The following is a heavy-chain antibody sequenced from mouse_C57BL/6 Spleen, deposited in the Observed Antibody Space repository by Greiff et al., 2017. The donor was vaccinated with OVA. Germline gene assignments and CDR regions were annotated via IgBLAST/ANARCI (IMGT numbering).Heavy chain of an antibody. D-gene: IGHD2-3*01. CDR3: TRGSDGHYGAMDY. CDR1: GYTFTDYE. CDR2: IDPETGGT. J-gene: IGHJ4*01. Sequence: QVQLQQSGAELVRPGASVTLSCKASGYTFTDYEMHWVKQTPVHGLEWIGAIDPETGGTAYNQKFKGKAILTADKSSSTAYMELRRLTSEDSAVYYGTRGSDGHYGAMDYWGQGTSVTVSS. V-gene: IGHV1-15*01.